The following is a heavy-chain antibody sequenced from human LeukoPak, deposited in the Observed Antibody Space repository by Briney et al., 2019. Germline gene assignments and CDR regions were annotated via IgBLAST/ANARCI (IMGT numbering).Heavy chain of an antibody. V-gene: IGHV3-7*01. CDR3: ATYSSLIRREFQF. D-gene: IGHD3-22*01. J-gene: IGHJ1*01. CDR2: IKTDGSEK. Sequence: GGSLRLSCEGSGFTFSNYWMGWVRQAPGKGLQWVANIKTDGSEKYYVDSVKGRFTISRDNAKNSLYLQMNSLRAEDTAVYYCATYSSLIRREFQFWGQGTLLTVSS. CDR1: GFTFSNYW.